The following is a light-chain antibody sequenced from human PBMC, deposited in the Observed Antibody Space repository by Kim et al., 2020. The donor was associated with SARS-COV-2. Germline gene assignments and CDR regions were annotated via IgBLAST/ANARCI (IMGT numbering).Light chain of an antibody. CDR2: GAT. J-gene: IGKJ1*01. CDR3: QKYNSAPRT. CDR1: QGIRNY. Sequence: ASVGERVTITCRASQGIRNYLAWYQQRPGKVPKLLIYGATTLQSGVPSRFSGSGSGTDFTLTIRSLQLEDVATYYCQKYNSAPRTFGQGTKVDIK. V-gene: IGKV1-27*01.